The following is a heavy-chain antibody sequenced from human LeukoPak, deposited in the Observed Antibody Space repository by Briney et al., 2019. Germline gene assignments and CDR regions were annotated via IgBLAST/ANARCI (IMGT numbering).Heavy chain of an antibody. Sequence: GGSLRLSCAASGFTFSDYTITWVRQAPGKGLEWVSSISSSSHYIAYADSLKGRFILSRDNVRNPLYLQMNSLRAEDTAVYYCTRALSAGAALWGPGTLVTVSS. J-gene: IGHJ4*02. V-gene: IGHV3-21*01. D-gene: IGHD6-13*01. CDR1: GFTFSDYT. CDR3: TRALSAGAAL. CDR2: ISSSSHYI.